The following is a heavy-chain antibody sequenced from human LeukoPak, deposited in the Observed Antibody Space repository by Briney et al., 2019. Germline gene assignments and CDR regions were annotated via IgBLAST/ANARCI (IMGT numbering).Heavy chain of an antibody. V-gene: IGHV4-59*08. Sequence: SETLSLTCTVSGGSISSYYWSWIQQPPGKGLEWIGYIYYSGSTNYNPSLKSRVTISVDTSKNQFSLKLSSVTAADTAVYYCGGSYCSSTSCYAGEFDYWGQGTLVTVSS. CDR3: GGSYCSSTSCYAGEFDY. CDR1: GGSISSYY. D-gene: IGHD2-2*01. J-gene: IGHJ4*02. CDR2: IYYSGST.